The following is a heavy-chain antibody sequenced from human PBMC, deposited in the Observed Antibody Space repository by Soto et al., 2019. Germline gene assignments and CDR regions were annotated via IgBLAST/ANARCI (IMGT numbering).Heavy chain of an antibody. D-gene: IGHD3-10*01. V-gene: IGHV3-15*07. CDR3: TTVWFGDPNRDYYYGMDV. CDR2: IKSKTDGGTT. CDR1: GFTFSNAW. Sequence: GGSLRLSCAASGFTFSNAWMNWVRQAPGKGLEWVGRIKSKTDGGTTDYAAPVKGRFTISRDDSKNTLYLQMNSLKTEDTAVYYCTTVWFGDPNRDYYYGMDVWGQGTTVTVSS. J-gene: IGHJ6*02.